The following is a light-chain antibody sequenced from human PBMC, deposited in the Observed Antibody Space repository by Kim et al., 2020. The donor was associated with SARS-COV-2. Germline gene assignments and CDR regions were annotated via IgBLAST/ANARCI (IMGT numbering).Light chain of an antibody. CDR1: SSDVGAYSF. CDR2: DVS. Sequence: QSALAQPASVSGSPGQSITISCTGTSSDVGAYSFVSWYQQHPGKAPKLMTYDVSKRPSGVSNRFSGSKSGNTASLTISGLQVEDEADYYCSSYTISDTWVFGGGTQLTVL. CDR3: SSYTISDTWV. J-gene: IGLJ3*02. V-gene: IGLV2-14*01.